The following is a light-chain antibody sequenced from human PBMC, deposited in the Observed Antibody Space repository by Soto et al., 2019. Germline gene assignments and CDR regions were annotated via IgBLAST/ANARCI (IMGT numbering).Light chain of an antibody. Sequence: QLVLTQSPSASVSLGASVKLTCTLSSGHSSYAIAWHQQQPEKGPRYLMKLNSDGSHSKGDGIPDRFSGSSSGAERYLTISSLQSEDEADYYCQTWVTGTYVVFGGGTKVTVL. CDR2: LNSDGSH. CDR1: SGHSSYA. J-gene: IGLJ2*01. CDR3: QTWVTGTYVV. V-gene: IGLV4-69*01.